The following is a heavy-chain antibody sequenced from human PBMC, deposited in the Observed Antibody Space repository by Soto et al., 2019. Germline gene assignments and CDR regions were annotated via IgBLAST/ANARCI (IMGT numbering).Heavy chain of an antibody. CDR3: ARVVAAAEGYLIDY. Sequence: PSETLSLTCTVSGGSISSYYWSWIRQPPGKGLEWIGYIYYSGSTNYNPSLKSRVTISVDTSKNQFSLKLSSVTAADTAVYYCARVVAAAEGYLIDYWGQGTLVTVSS. CDR1: GGSISSYY. V-gene: IGHV4-59*01. J-gene: IGHJ4*02. D-gene: IGHD6-13*01. CDR2: IYYSGST.